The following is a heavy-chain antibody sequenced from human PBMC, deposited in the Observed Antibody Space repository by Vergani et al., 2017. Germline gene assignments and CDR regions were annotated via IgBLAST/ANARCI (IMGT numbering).Heavy chain of an antibody. CDR1: GFTFSSYG. D-gene: IGHD4-17*01. Sequence: QVQLVESGGGVVQPGRSLRLSCAASGFTFSSYGMHWVRHAPGKGLEWVAVISYDGSNKYYADSVKGRFTISRDNSKNTLYLQMNSLRAEDTAVYYCAKSYGYFDYWGQGTLVTVSS. J-gene: IGHJ4*02. CDR3: AKSYGYFDY. CDR2: ISYDGSNK. V-gene: IGHV3-30*18.